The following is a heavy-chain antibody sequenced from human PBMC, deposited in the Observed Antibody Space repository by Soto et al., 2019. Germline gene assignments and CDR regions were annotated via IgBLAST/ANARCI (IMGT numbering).Heavy chain of an antibody. V-gene: IGHV4-39*01. Sequence: PSETLSLTCTVSGGSISSSSYYCGWIRQPPGKGLEWIGSIYYSGSTYYNPSLKSRVTISVDTAKNQFSLKLSSVTAADTAVYYCARWGRDYYYGMDVWGQGTTVTVSS. CDR1: GGSISSSSYY. CDR2: IYYSGST. J-gene: IGHJ6*02. CDR3: ARWGRDYYYGMDV. D-gene: IGHD3-16*01.